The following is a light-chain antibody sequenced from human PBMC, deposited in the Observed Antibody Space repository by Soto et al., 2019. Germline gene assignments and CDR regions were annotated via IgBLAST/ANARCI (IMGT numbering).Light chain of an antibody. CDR1: QDLRKY. CDR2: GAS. CDR3: QHYDHLPPLT. V-gene: IGKV1-33*01. J-gene: IGKJ3*01. Sequence: DIQMTQSPSSLSASVGDRVTITCQASQDLRKYLRWYQQKPGKAPKLLIYGASYLETGLPSRFNGRGYGTDFTVTISSLQPEDIATYYCQHYDHLPPLTVGPGTKVAIK.